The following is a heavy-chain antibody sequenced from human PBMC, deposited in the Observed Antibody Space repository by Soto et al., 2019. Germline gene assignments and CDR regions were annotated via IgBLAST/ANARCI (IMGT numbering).Heavy chain of an antibody. CDR1: GCTFSSYA. J-gene: IGHJ6*02. Sequence: GGSLRLSCAASGCTFSSYAMHWGRQAPGKGLEWVAVISDDGSNKYYADSVKGRFTISRDNSKNTLYLHMNSLRAEDTAVYYCARVAAPYYDSSHYYCGMDVWGQGTTVTVSS. CDR2: ISDDGSNK. CDR3: ARVAAPYYDSSHYYCGMDV. D-gene: IGHD3-22*01. V-gene: IGHV3-30-3*01.